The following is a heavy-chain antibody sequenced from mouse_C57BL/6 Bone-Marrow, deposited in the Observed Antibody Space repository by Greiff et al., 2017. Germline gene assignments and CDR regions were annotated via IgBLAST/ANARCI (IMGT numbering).Heavy chain of an antibody. CDR3: ARGTVVAPRFAY. V-gene: IGHV1-81*01. D-gene: IGHD1-1*01. Sequence: QVQLQQSGAELARPGASVKLSCKASGYTFTSYGISWVKQRTGQGLEWIGEIYPRSGNTYYNEKFKGKATLTADKSSSTAYMALRSLTSEDSAVYFCARGTVVAPRFAYWGQGTLVTVSA. J-gene: IGHJ3*01. CDR2: IYPRSGNT. CDR1: GYTFTSYG.